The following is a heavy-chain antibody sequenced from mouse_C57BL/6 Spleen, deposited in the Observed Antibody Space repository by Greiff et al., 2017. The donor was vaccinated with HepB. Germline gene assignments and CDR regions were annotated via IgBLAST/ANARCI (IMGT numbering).Heavy chain of an antibody. CDR3: ARGGRDYFDY. D-gene: IGHD3-3*01. V-gene: IGHV1-50*01. CDR2: IDPSDSYT. J-gene: IGHJ2*01. CDR1: GYTFTSYW. Sequence: QVQLQQSGAELVKPGASVKLSCKASGYTFTSYWMQWVKQRPGQGLEWIGEIDPSDSYTNYNQKFKGKATLTVDTSSSTAYMQLRSLTSEDSAVYYCARGGRDYFDYWGQGTTLTVSS.